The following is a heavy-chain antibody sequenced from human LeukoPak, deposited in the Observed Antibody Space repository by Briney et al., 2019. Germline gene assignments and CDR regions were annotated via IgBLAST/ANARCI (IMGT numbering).Heavy chain of an antibody. J-gene: IGHJ4*02. CDR3: AVHPVVVVPAPDY. Sequence: GASVTVSFMFSGYTLTELSMHWVRQAPGKGLAWMGGFDPEDGETIYAQKFQGRVTMNEDTSTDTAYMELSSLRSEDTAVYYCAVHPVVVVPAPDYWGQGTLVTVSS. D-gene: IGHD2-2*01. V-gene: IGHV1-24*01. CDR1: GYTLTELS. CDR2: FDPEDGET.